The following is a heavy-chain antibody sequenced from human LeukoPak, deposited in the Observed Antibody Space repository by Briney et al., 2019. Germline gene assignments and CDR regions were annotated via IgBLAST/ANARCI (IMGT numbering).Heavy chain of an antibody. J-gene: IGHJ6*02. CDR1: GFTFSDYY. CDR2: ISSSGSTI. V-gene: IGHV3-11*04. D-gene: IGHD6-19*01. CDR3: ARAGQTRIAVAGTVAAGGHYYYYGMDV. Sequence: PGGSLRLSCAASGFTFSDYYMSWIRQAPGKGLEWVSYISSSGSTIYYADSVKGPFTISRDNAKNSLYLQMNSLRAEDTAVYYCARAGQTRIAVAGTVAAGGHYYYYGMDVWGQGTTVTVSS.